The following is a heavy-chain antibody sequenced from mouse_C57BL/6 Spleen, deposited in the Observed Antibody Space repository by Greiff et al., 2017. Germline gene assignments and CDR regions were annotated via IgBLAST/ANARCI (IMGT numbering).Heavy chain of an antibody. CDR2: ISTLAYSI. J-gene: IGHJ1*03. CDR3: ERVYSSSLLWYFDV. D-gene: IGHD1-1*01. CDR1: GFTFSDYG. V-gene: IGHV5-15*01. Sequence: EVQRVESGGGLVQPGGSLKLSCAASGFTFSDYGMAWVRQAPRKGPEWVAFISTLAYSIYYADTVTGRFTMSRENAKTTLYLEMISLRSEYTAMYDCERVYSSSLLWYFDVWGKGTTVTVSS.